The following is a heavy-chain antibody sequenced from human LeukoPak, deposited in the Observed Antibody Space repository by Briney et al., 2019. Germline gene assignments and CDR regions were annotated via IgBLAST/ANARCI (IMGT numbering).Heavy chain of an antibody. J-gene: IGHJ6*04. CDR1: GFTFSSYE. Sequence: GGSLRLSCAASGFTFSSYEMNWVRQAPGKGLECVSYISSSGSTIYYADSVKGRFTISRDNAKNSLYLQMNSLRAEDTAVYYCAELGITMIGGVWGKGTTVTISS. V-gene: IGHV3-48*03. D-gene: IGHD3-10*02. CDR2: ISSSGSTI. CDR3: AELGITMIGGV.